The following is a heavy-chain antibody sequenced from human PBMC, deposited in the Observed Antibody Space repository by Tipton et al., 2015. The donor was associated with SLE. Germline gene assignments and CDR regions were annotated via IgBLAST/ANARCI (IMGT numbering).Heavy chain of an antibody. CDR3: ARGLTRGGRTLPYMDV. D-gene: IGHD2-15*01. J-gene: IGHJ6*03. V-gene: IGHV4-39*01. CDR2: IYYSGSI. Sequence: TLSLTCTVSGGSISSSLYFWAWIRQPPGKALEWIGSIYYSGSIYYKPSLKSRVTMSVDTSKNQFSLKLTSVTAADTALYYCARGLTRGGRTLPYMDVWGKGTTVTVSS. CDR1: GGSISSSLYF.